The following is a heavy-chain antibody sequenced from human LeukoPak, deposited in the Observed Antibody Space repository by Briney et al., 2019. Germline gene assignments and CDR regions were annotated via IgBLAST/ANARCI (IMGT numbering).Heavy chain of an antibody. V-gene: IGHV3-23*01. CDR1: GFTFSSYA. CDR3: AKDFEYPGYSSSNFDY. J-gene: IGHJ4*02. Sequence: GGSLRLSCAASGFTFSSYAMSWVRQAPGKGLEWVSGISGSGGSTYYADSVKGRFTISRDNSKNTLFLQMNSLRAEDTAVYYCAKDFEYPGYSSSNFDYWGQGTLVTVSS. D-gene: IGHD6-13*01. CDR2: ISGSGGST.